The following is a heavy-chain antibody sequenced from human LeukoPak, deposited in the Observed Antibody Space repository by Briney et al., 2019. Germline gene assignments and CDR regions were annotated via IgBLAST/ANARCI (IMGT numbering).Heavy chain of an antibody. J-gene: IGHJ4*02. CDR3: AGGGDFDF. V-gene: IGHV3-21*01. CDR2: ISRTSEFI. D-gene: IGHD3-16*01. CDR1: GFSFSIYF. Sequence: GGSLRLSCAASGFSFSIYFMNWVRQAQGKGLEWVSSISRTSEFIHYADSVRGRFAISRDNAKNSVYLKMNSLRAEDTAVYFCAGGGDFDFWGQGILVTVSA.